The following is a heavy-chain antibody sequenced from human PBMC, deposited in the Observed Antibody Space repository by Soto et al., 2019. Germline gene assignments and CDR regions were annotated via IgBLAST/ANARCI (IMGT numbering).Heavy chain of an antibody. Sequence: SETLSLTCIVSGDSISSYYWSWIRQPPGKGLEWIGHIHYTGSTKQNPSLKSRVTISLDTSENQFSLKLASVTAADTAVYFCARRPPCSLNSCPFDSWGQGILVTVSS. V-gene: IGHV4-59*08. CDR1: GDSISSYY. J-gene: IGHJ4*01. CDR2: IHYTGST. CDR3: ARRPPCSLNSCPFDS. D-gene: IGHD2-2*01.